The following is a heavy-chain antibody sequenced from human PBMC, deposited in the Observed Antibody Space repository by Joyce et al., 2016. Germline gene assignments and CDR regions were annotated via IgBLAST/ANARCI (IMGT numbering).Heavy chain of an antibody. J-gene: IGHJ4*02. CDR3: ARGDYGGYPAPEDY. V-gene: IGHV3-21*02. CDR1: GFNFHIYS. D-gene: IGHD4-17*01. Sequence: EVQLVESGGGLVKPGGSLRLSCAASGFNFHIYSMNWVRQAPGKGLQWVSSISPGTNYIDDAESVKGRFTISRDNAQNSLYLQVNSLRVEDTAVYFCARGDYGGYPAPEDYWGQGTLVTVSS. CDR2: ISPGTNYI.